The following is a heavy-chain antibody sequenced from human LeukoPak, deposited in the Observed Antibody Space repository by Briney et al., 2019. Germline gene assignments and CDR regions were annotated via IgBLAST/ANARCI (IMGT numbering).Heavy chain of an antibody. CDR2: IGAIGDT. Sequence: PGGSLRLSCVASGFTFSDYAMNWVRQAPGKGLEWVSSIGAIGDTFYADSVKGRFTISRDNSNNAAHLQMNSLRAEDTAIYYCAKGGPGAVAGSYDYWGQGTLVTVSS. J-gene: IGHJ4*02. V-gene: IGHV3-23*01. CDR1: GFTFSDYA. D-gene: IGHD6-19*01. CDR3: AKGGPGAVAGSYDY.